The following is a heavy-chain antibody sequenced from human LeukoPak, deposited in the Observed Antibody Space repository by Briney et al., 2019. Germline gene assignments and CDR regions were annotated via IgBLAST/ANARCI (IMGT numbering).Heavy chain of an antibody. Sequence: GGSLRLSCAASGFTFSIYAMSWVRQAPGKGLEWVSDIDGSGVTTYYADSVKGRFTISRDNSKNTLYLQMNSLRAEDTAVYFCAKGHVWGGDLYYFDYWGLGTLVTVSS. CDR1: GFTFSIYA. J-gene: IGHJ4*02. CDR3: AKGHVWGGDLYYFDY. V-gene: IGHV3-23*01. CDR2: IDGSGVTT. D-gene: IGHD2-21*02.